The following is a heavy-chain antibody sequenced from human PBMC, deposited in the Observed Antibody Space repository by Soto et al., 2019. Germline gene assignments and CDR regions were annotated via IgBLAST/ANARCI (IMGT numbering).Heavy chain of an antibody. CDR2: IYYSGST. CDR1: GGSISSGDYY. V-gene: IGHV4-30-4*01. CDR3: ARDRIVVVPAAGGYGMDV. D-gene: IGHD2-2*01. Sequence: SETLSLTCTVSGGSISSGDYYWSWIRQPPGKGLEWIGYIYYSGSTYYNPSLKSRVTISVDTSKNQFSLKLSSVTAADTAVYYCARDRIVVVPAAGGYGMDVWGQGTTVTVSS. J-gene: IGHJ6*02.